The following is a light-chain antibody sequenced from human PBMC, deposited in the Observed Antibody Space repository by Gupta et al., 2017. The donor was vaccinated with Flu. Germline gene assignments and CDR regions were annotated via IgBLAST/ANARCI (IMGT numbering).Light chain of an antibody. Sequence: DIQLTQSPSFLSASVGDRVTITCRASQGISTYLAWYQQKPGKAPKLLISAASTLQSGVPSRFSGSGSGTEFTLTISSLQPEDFATYYCQQLNSLFGHGTKVDIK. CDR2: AAS. J-gene: IGKJ3*01. CDR1: QGISTY. V-gene: IGKV1-9*01. CDR3: QQLNSL.